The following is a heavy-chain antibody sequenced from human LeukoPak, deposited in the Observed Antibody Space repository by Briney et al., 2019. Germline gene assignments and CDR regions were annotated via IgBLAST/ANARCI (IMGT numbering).Heavy chain of an antibody. V-gene: IGHV3-74*01. CDR3: ARDLGSGTPLDC. CDR2: IRSDGTST. J-gene: IGHJ4*02. D-gene: IGHD1-7*01. Sequence: GGSLRPSCEASGFSFSSYWMHWVRQAPGEGPVWVSLIRSDGTSTSYADSVKGRFTISRDNAKNTVYLQMNSLRAEDTAVYYCARDLGSGTPLDCRGQGTLVTVSS. CDR1: GFSFSSYW.